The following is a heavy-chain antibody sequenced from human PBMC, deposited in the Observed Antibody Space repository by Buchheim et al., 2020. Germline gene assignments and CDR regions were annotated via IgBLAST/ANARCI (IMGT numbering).Heavy chain of an antibody. J-gene: IGHJ4*02. D-gene: IGHD3-9*01. CDR3: AKVRELRYFDWWGVFDY. CDR2: ISYDGSNK. CDR1: GFTFSSYG. V-gene: IGHV3-30*18. Sequence: QVQLVESGGGVVQPGRSLRLSCAASGFTFSSYGMHWVRQAPGKGLEWVAVISYDGSNKYYADSVKGRFTISRDNSKNTLYLQMNSLRAEDTAVYYCAKVRELRYFDWWGVFDYWGQGTL.